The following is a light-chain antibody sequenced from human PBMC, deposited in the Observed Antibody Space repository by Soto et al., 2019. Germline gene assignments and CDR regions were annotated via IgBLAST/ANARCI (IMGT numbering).Light chain of an antibody. CDR2: SST. V-gene: IGLV7-43*01. Sequence: QTVVTQEPLLTVSPGGTVTLTCASSSGVVTSENYPNWFQQKPGQPPTSLIYSSTLRHSWTPARFSGSLLGGRSALTLSGAQPEDEADYYCLLYHNGALIFGGGTKLTVL. CDR3: LLYHNGALI. CDR1: SGVVTSENY. J-gene: IGLJ2*01.